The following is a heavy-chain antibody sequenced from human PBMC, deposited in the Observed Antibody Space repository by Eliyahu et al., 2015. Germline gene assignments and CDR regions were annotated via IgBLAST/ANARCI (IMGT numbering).Heavy chain of an antibody. CDR1: GYXFTSYA. Sequence: QVQLVQSGAEXKKPGAXVKVSCKASGYXFTSYAMHWVRQAPGQRLEWMGWXNAGNGNTKYSQKFQGRVTITRDTSASTAYMELSSLRSEDTAVYYCARDLAVGATLDYWGQGTLVTVSS. CDR3: ARDLAVGATLDY. CDR2: XNAGNGNT. V-gene: IGHV1-3*01. J-gene: IGHJ4*02. D-gene: IGHD1-26*01.